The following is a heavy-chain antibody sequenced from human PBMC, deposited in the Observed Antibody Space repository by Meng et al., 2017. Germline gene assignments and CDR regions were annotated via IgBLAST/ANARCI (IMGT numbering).Heavy chain of an antibody. D-gene: IGHD3-9*01. J-gene: IGHJ4*02. CDR2: INHSGST. V-gene: IGHV4-34*01. CDR3: ARGRYFDWLSYRYYFDY. Sequence: GQRQQLGAGLLKPSQTLSLTCAVYGGSFSGYYWSWIRQPPGKGLEWIGEINHSGSTNYNPSLKSRVTISVDTSKNQFSLKLSSVTAADTAVYYCARGRYFDWLSYRYYFDYWGQGTLVTVSS. CDR1: GGSFSGYY.